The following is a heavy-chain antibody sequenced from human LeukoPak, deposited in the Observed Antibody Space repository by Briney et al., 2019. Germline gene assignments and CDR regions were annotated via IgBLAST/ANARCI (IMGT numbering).Heavy chain of an antibody. D-gene: IGHD5-18*01. V-gene: IGHV3-74*01. Sequence: GGSLRLSCAASGFAFSGYWMHWVRQAPGKGLVWLSRINGDGYSISYADSVKGRFTISRDNAKKTLYLQMNSLRAEDTAVYYCAKDRGIQLWLSHFDYWGQGTLVTVSS. CDR2: INGDGYSI. J-gene: IGHJ4*02. CDR1: GFAFSGYW. CDR3: AKDRGIQLWLSHFDY.